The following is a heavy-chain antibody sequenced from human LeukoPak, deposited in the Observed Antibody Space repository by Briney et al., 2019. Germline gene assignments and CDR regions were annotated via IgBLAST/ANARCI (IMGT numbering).Heavy chain of an antibody. Sequence: GGSLRLSCAASGFTFSSYAMSWVRQAPGKGLEWVSAISGSGGSTYYADSVKGRFTISRDNSKNTLYPQMNSLRAEDTAVYYCAKNRRLQILEKWGQGTLATVSS. CDR3: AKNRRLQILEK. CDR1: GFTFSSYA. CDR2: ISGSGGST. J-gene: IGHJ4*02. V-gene: IGHV3-23*01. D-gene: IGHD1-14*01.